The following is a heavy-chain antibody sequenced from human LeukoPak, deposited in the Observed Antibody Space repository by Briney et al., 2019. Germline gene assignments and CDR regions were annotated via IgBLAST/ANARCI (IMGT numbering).Heavy chain of an antibody. CDR3: ARESVVTTRGYFDY. V-gene: IGHV4-34*01. J-gene: IGHJ4*02. Sequence: SETLSLTCAVYGGSFSGYYWSWIRQPPGKGLEWIGEINHSGSTNYNPSLKSRVTISVDTSKNQFSLKLTSVTAADTAVYYCARESVVTTRGYFDYWGQGTLVTVSS. D-gene: IGHD2-21*02. CDR1: GGSFSGYY. CDR2: INHSGST.